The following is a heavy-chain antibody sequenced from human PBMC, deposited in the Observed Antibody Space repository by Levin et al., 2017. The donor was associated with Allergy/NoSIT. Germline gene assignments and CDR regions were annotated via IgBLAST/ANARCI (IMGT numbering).Heavy chain of an antibody. J-gene: IGHJ4*02. CDR2: IGAYNGNT. CDR1: GYTFASLG. Sequence: ASVKVSCKASGYTFASLGFSWVRQAPGQGLEWMGWIGAYNGNTNYAQKFQGRVTMTTDASTSTAYMDLRTLRSDDTAVYYCACHFWGAADTHFDYWGQGSLVTVSS. CDR3: ACHFWGAADTHFDY. D-gene: IGHD3-3*01. V-gene: IGHV1-18*01.